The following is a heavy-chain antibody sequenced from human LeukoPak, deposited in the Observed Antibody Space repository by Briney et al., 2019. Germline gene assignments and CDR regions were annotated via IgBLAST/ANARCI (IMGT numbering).Heavy chain of an antibody. CDR1: GFTLRTFW. V-gene: IGHV3-7*01. Sequence: GGSLRLSCAASGFTLRTFWMSWVRQAPGKGPEWVANIKQDGSEKYYVESVKGRFTISRDNAKNSLYLQMNSLRVEDTAVYYCAREMGYWGQGTLVTVSS. CDR2: IKQDGSEK. J-gene: IGHJ4*02. CDR3: AREMGY. D-gene: IGHD2-8*01.